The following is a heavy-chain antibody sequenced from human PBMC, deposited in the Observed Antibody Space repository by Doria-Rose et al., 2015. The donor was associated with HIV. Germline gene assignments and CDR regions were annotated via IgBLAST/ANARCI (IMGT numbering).Heavy chain of an antibody. Sequence: QVQLVQSGPVLVKPTETLTLTCTVSGVSLSSPGVGVSWIRQPPGKALEWLANIFSDDERSYKTSLKSRLTISRDTSKCQVFLTMTDMDPVDTATYYCARIKSSRWYHKYYFDFWGQGTLVIVS. V-gene: IGHV2-26*01. J-gene: IGHJ4*02. CDR1: GVSLSSPGVG. CDR3: ARIKSSRWYHKYYFDF. CDR2: IFSDDER. D-gene: IGHD6-13*01.